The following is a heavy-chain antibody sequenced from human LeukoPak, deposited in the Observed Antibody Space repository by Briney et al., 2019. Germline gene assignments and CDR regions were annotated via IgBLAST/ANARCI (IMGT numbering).Heavy chain of an antibody. CDR3: ARGPTISETGYFDF. Sequence: SETLSLTCAVYGGSFSRYYWSWIRQSPGKGLEWIAEIDHRGDTIYNPSVKSRVTISVDTSKNQFSLKVRSLSAADTAVYYCARGPTISETGYFDFWGQGTLVTVSS. V-gene: IGHV4-34*01. CDR2: IDHRGDT. D-gene: IGHD1-1*01. CDR1: GGSFSRYY. J-gene: IGHJ4*03.